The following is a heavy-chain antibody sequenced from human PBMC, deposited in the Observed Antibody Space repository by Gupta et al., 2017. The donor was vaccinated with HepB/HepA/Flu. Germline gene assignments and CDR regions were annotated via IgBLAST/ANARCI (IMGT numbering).Heavy chain of an antibody. J-gene: IGHJ4*02. D-gene: IGHD3/OR15-3a*01. CDR1: GGSITGDY. V-gene: IGHV4-59*01. CDR3: ARAMTFGGLFDS. Sequence: QVQLKESGPELVKPSETLSLTCTVSGGSITGDYWSWIRQPPGKGLEWIGYMLYSGSTNYNPSLKSRVTMSIDTSKSRFSLKLSSVTVADTAVYDCARAMTFGGLFDSWGQGTLVTVT. CDR2: MLYSGST.